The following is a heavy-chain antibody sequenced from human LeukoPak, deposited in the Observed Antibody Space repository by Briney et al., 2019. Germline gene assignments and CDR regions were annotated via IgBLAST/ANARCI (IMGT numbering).Heavy chain of an antibody. D-gene: IGHD2-15*01. CDR3: ARDYGSGGSCYPFDYYYYYGMDV. J-gene: IGHJ6*02. CDR2: ISYVGSNK. CDR1: GFTFSSYA. Sequence: GRSLRLSCAASGFTFSSYAMHWVRQAPGEGLEWVAVISYVGSNKYYADSVKGRFTISRDNSKNTLYLQMNSLRAEDTAVYYCARDYGSGGSCYPFDYYYYYGMDVWGQGTTVTVSS. V-gene: IGHV3-30-3*01.